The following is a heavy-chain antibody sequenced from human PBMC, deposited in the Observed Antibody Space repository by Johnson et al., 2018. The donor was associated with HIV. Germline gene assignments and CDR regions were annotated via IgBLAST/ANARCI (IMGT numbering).Heavy chain of an antibody. V-gene: IGHV3-66*01. J-gene: IGHJ3*02. D-gene: IGHD3-22*01. CDR2: IYSGGST. CDR1: GFTVSSNY. Sequence: EVQLVESGGGLVQPGGSLRLSCAASGFTVSSNYMSWVRQAPGKGLDWVSVIYSGGSTYYADSLKDRFTISRDNSKNTLYLQMNSLRAEDTAVYYCARDRGQWLLGMSDAFDIWGQGTMVTVSS. CDR3: ARDRGQWLLGMSDAFDI.